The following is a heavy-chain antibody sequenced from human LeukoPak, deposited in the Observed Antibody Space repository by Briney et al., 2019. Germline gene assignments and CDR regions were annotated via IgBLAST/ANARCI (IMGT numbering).Heavy chain of an antibody. Sequence: PSETLSLTCTVSGGSISSSSYYWGWIRQPPGKGLEWIGSIYYSGSTYYNPSLKSRVTISVDTSKNQFSLQLNSVTAADTAVYYCARDLLYSSGPNWFDPWGQGTLVTVSS. J-gene: IGHJ5*02. V-gene: IGHV4-39*02. CDR1: GGSISSSSYY. CDR2: IYYSGST. D-gene: IGHD6-19*01. CDR3: ARDLLYSSGPNWFDP.